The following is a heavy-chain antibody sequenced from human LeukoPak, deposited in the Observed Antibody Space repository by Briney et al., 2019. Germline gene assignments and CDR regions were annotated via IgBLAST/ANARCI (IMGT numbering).Heavy chain of an antibody. CDR3: TTEDYYDSSGYYPTAFDY. CDR1: GFTFGNAW. J-gene: IGHJ4*02. V-gene: IGHV3-15*01. CDR2: IKSKTDGGTT. Sequence: GGSLRLFSAASGFTFGNAWMIWVRQARGKGLEWVGRIKSKTDGGTTDYAAPVKGRFTISRDDSKNTLYLQMNSLKTEDTAVYYCTTEDYYDSSGYYPTAFDYWSQGTLVTVSS. D-gene: IGHD3-22*01.